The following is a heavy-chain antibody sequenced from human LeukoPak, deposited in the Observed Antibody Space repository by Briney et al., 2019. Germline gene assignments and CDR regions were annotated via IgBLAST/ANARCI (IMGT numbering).Heavy chain of an antibody. CDR2: ISYDGSNK. CDR1: GFTFSSYA. CDR3: ARDPYYYDSSGYLDY. J-gene: IGHJ4*02. Sequence: GALRLSCAASGFTFSSYAMHWVRQAPGKGLEWMAVISYDGSNKYYADSVKGRFTISRDNSKNTLYLQMNSLRAEDTAVYYCARDPYYYDSSGYLDYWGQGTLVTVSS. V-gene: IGHV3-30-3*01. D-gene: IGHD3-22*01.